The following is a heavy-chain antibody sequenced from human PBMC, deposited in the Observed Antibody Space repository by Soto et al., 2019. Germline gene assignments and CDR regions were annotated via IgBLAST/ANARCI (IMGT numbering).Heavy chain of an antibody. J-gene: IGHJ4*02. Sequence: PSETLSLTCAVSGASISSYYWSWIRQPPGKGLEWIGYIYYIGSANYNPSLKSRVSISIDTSKNQFSLKLSSVTAADTAVYYCARDQIARPQFDYCGQGTLVSVAS. V-gene: IGHV4-59*01. CDR3: ARDQIARPQFDY. D-gene: IGHD2-21*01. CDR1: GASISSYY. CDR2: IYYIGSA.